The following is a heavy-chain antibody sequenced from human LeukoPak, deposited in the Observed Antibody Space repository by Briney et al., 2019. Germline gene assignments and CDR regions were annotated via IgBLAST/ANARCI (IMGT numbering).Heavy chain of an antibody. CDR3: ARDQYSRSWSNAFDI. D-gene: IGHD6-13*01. Sequence: PGGSLRLSCAASGFTFSSYSMHWVRQAPGKGLEWVSSISSSSSYIYYADSVKGRFTISRDNAKNTLYLQMNSLRAEDTAVYYCARDQYSRSWSNAFDIWGQGTMVTVSS. CDR1: GFTFSSYS. J-gene: IGHJ3*02. CDR2: ISSSSSYI. V-gene: IGHV3-21*01.